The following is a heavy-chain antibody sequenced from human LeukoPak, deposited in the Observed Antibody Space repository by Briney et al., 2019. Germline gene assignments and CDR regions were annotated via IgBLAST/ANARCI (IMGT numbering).Heavy chain of an antibody. J-gene: IGHJ4*02. Sequence: GESLKISCKGSGYSFTSYWIGWVRQMPGKGLEWMGIIYPGDSDTRYSPSFQGQVTISADKSISTAYLQWSSLKASDTAMYYCARANYDILTGYYPFDYWGQGTLVTVSS. D-gene: IGHD3-9*01. V-gene: IGHV5-51*01. CDR2: IYPGDSDT. CDR1: GYSFTSYW. CDR3: ARANYDILTGYYPFDY.